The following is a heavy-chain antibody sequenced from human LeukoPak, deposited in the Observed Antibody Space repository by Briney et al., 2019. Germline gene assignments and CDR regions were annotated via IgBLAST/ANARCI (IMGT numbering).Heavy chain of an antibody. V-gene: IGHV4-4*07. CDR2: ILTGGTT. CDR3: ARRILPPAGIRRGFDP. D-gene: IGHD2-2*02. CDR1: SGSISSYS. Sequence: SETLSLTCTVSSGSISSYSYNWLRQPAGKGLEWIGRILTGGTTNYNPSLKSRVTLSADTSNNQLSLRLNSVTAADTAVYYCARRILPPAGIRRGFDPSGEGTLVTVSP. J-gene: IGHJ5*02.